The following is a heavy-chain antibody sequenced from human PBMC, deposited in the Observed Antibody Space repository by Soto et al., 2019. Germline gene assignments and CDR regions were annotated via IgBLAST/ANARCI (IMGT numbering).Heavy chain of an antibody. CDR2: IKQDGDEQ. Sequence: GGSLRLSCAASGFPFSSYWMSWVRQAPGKGLEWVANIKQDGDEQYYVDSVKGRFTISRDNAKNSLYLQMNSLRAEDTAVYYCGRDLRDWDSGSYSYDYWGQGTLVTVSS. CDR3: GRDLRDWDSGSYSYDY. CDR1: GFPFSSYW. V-gene: IGHV3-7*04. J-gene: IGHJ4*02. D-gene: IGHD1-26*01.